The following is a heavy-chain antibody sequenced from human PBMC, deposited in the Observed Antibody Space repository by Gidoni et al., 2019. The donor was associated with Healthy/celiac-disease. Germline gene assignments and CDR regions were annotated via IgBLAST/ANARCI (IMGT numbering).Heavy chain of an antibody. J-gene: IGHJ6*02. V-gene: IGHV4-4*07. CDR2: IYTSGST. D-gene: IGHD2-15*01. CDR3: ARDSTESGVLQRNVGMDV. Sequence: QVQLQESGPGLVKPSETLSLTCTVSVGSISSYYWSWIRQPAGKGLEWIGRIYTSGSTNYNPSLKSRVTMSVDASKNEFSLKLSSVTAADTAVYYCARDSTESGVLQRNVGMDVWGQGTTVTVSS. CDR1: VGSISSYY.